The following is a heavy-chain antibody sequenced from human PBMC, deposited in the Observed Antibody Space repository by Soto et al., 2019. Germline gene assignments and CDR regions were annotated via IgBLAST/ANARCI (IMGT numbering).Heavy chain of an antibody. V-gene: IGHV3-30*19. J-gene: IGHJ3*02. CDR3: VRGPSHGAFDI. Sequence: PGGSLRLSCAASGSTFSSYDIHWVRQAPGKGLEWVAHISPDGNNAYYADSVKGRFTVSRDNARNTVYLQMNSLRPEDTAVYHCVRGPSHGAFDIWGQGTLVTVSS. CDR1: GSTFSSYD. CDR2: ISPDGNNA.